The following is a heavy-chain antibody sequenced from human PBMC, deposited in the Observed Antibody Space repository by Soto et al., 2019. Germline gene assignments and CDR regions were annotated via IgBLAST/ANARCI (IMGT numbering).Heavy chain of an antibody. Sequence: QVQLQESGPGLVKPSQTLSLTCTVSGGSISSGGYYWSWIRQHPGKGLEWIGYIYYSGSTYYNPSLKSRVTISVDTSKNQFSLRLSSVTAADTAVYYCARAYCGGDCYSDTSFDYWGQGTLVTVSS. CDR2: IYYSGST. J-gene: IGHJ4*02. V-gene: IGHV4-31*03. CDR1: GGSISSGGYY. CDR3: ARAYCGGDCYSDTSFDY. D-gene: IGHD2-21*02.